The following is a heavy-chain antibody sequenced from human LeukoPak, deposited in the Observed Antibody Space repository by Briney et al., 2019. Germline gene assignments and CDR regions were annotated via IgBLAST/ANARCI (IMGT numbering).Heavy chain of an antibody. CDR2: TYYGSKWYN. CDR3: ARGGAGGRAFDI. J-gene: IGHJ3*02. D-gene: IGHD2-15*01. Sequence: SQTLSLTCAISGDSVSRNSAAWNWIRQSPSRCLEWLGMTYYGSKWYNDSAVSVKSRLAINPDTSKNQFSLQLNSVTPEDTAVYYCARGGAGGRAFDIWGQGTMVTVSS. CDR1: GDSVSRNSAA. V-gene: IGHV6-1*01.